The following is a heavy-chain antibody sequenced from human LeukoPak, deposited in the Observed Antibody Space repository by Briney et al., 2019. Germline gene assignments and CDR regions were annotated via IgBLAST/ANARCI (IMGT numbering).Heavy chain of an antibody. D-gene: IGHD3-10*01. CDR2: INPSGGSP. CDR3: AGEKGPTYYYGSGSSHAFDI. V-gene: IGHV1-46*01. Sequence: ASVKVSCKASGYTFTSYHLHWVRQAPGQGLEWMGIINPSGGSPNYAQKFQGRVTMTRDMSTSTVNMELSRLRSDDTAVYYCAGEKGPTYYYGSGSSHAFDIWGQGTMVTVPS. CDR1: GYTFTSYH. J-gene: IGHJ3*02.